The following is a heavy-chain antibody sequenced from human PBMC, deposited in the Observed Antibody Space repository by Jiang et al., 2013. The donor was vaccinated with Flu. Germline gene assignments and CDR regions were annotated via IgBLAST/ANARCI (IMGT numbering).Heavy chain of an antibody. J-gene: IGHJ4*02. CDR1: GFSLSTSEVR. CDR2: INGDDDK. V-gene: IGHV2-70*04. CDR3: ARKYGSGSYYFGS. Sequence: KPTQTLTLTCTFSGFSLSTSEVRVSWIRQPPGKALEWLARINGDDDKFYNTSLETRLTISKDTSKNQVVLTMTNMDPVDTATYYCARKYGSGSYYFGSWGQGTLVTVSA. D-gene: IGHD3-10*01.